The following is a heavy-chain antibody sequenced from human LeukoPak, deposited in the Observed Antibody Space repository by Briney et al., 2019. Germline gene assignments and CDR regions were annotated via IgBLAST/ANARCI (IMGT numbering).Heavy chain of an antibody. CDR1: GGSVSSYY. Sequence: SETLSLTCTVSGGSVSSYYWSWIRQPPGKGLEWIGYIYYSGSTNYNPSLKSRVTISVDTSKNQFSLKLSSVTAADTAVYYCAIRAGDLDDAFDIWGKGQWSPSLQ. V-gene: IGHV4-59*02. D-gene: IGHD4-17*01. CDR3: AIRAGDLDDAFDI. J-gene: IGHJ3*02. CDR2: IYYSGST.